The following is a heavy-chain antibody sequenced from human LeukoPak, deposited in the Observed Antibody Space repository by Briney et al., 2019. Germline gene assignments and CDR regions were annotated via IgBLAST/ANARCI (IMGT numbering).Heavy chain of an antibody. J-gene: IGHJ4*02. Sequence: GGSLRPSCAASGFTFDDYAMHWVRQAPGKGLEWVSGISWNSNNIDYADSVKGRFTISKDNAKNSLYLQMNSLRADDTALYYCAKVAGDRNYFDYWGQGTLVTVSS. D-gene: IGHD4-17*01. CDR2: ISWNSNNI. CDR3: AKVAGDRNYFDY. V-gene: IGHV3-9*01. CDR1: GFTFDDYA.